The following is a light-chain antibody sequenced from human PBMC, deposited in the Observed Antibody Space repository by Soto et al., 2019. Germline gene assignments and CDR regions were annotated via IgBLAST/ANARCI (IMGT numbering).Light chain of an antibody. CDR2: AS. Sequence: XLSPGERATLSCRASQSVSDSYLAWYQQKPGQAPRLLIYASSRATGIPDRFSGSGSGTAFTLTNRSLEPEGFAVYYWQHYGTSALFGPGTKVDIK. J-gene: IGKJ3*01. V-gene: IGKV3-20*01. CDR1: QSVSDSY. CDR3: QHYGTSAL.